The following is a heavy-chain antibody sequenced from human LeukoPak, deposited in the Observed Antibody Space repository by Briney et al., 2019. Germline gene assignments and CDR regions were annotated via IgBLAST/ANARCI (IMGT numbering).Heavy chain of an antibody. CDR1: GFTFSDYF. V-gene: IGHV3-11*01. J-gene: IGHJ3*02. CDR3: ARGGSYLTAFDI. Sequence: PGGSLRLSCAASGFTFSDYFMSWIRQAPGKGLECVSYISSSGYTIYYADSVKGRFTISRDNAKNSLYLQMNSLRAEDTAVYYCARGGSYLTAFDIWGQGTMVTVSS. D-gene: IGHD1-26*01. CDR2: ISSSGYTI.